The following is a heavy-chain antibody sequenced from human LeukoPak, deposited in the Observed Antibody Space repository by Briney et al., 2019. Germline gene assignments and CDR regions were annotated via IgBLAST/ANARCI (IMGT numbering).Heavy chain of an antibody. J-gene: IGHJ3*02. D-gene: IGHD2-2*01. CDR3: AKDRAQQYQLLTHDAFDI. V-gene: IGHV3-23*01. CDR1: GFTFSSYA. Sequence: GGSLRLSCAASGFTFSSYAMSWVRQAPGKGLEWVSAISGSGGSTYYADSVKGRFTISRDNSKNTLYLQMNSLRAEDTAVYYCAKDRAQQYQLLTHDAFDIWGQGTMVTVFS. CDR2: ISGSGGST.